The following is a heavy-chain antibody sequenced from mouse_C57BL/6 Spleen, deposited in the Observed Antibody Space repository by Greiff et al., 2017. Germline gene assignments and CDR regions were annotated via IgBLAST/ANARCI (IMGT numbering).Heavy chain of an antibody. Sequence: EVQLVESGGDLVKPGGSLKLSCAASGFTFSSYGMSWVRQTPDKRLEWVATISSGGSYTYYPDSVKGRFTISRDTAKNTLYLQMSSLKSEDTAMYYCARQGPFAYWGQGTLVTGSA. J-gene: IGHJ3*01. CDR1: GFTFSSYG. V-gene: IGHV5-6*01. CDR2: ISSGGSYT. CDR3: ARQGPFAY. D-gene: IGHD3-3*01.